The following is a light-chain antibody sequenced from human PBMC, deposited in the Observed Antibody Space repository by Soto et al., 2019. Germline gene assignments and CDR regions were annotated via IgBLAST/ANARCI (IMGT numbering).Light chain of an antibody. CDR2: GAS. CDR1: ESVDRY. CDR3: QQCSEWPLIT. J-gene: IGKJ5*01. Sequence: EIVMTQYPCTPSVSPGERATLSCRASESVDRYLAWYQQKPGQAPRLLIYGASTRATGVPARFSGSGSGTEFTLTISSLQSEDFAVYFCQQCSEWPLITFGQGTRLEIK. V-gene: IGKV3-15*01.